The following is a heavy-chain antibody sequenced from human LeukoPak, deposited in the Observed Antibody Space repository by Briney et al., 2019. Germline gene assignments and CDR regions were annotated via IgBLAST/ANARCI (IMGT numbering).Heavy chain of an antibody. CDR1: GGTFSSYA. Sequence: SVKVSCKASGGTFSSYAISWVRPAPGQGLEWMGRIIPILGIANYAQKFQGRVTITADKSTSTAYMELSSLRSEDTAVYYCARDSLPVGPLGIAAAETRGDAFDIWGQGTMVTVSS. V-gene: IGHV1-69*04. J-gene: IGHJ3*02. D-gene: IGHD6-13*01. CDR3: ARDSLPVGPLGIAAAETRGDAFDI. CDR2: IIPILGIA.